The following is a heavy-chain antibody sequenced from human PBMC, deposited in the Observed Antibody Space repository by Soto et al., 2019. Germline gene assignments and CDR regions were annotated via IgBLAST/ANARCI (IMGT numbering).Heavy chain of an antibody. CDR1: GFTFSNAW. D-gene: IGHD3-22*01. Sequence: GGSLRLSCAASGFTFSNAWMSWVRQAPGKGLEWVGRIKSKTDGGTTDYAAPVKGRFTISRDDSKNTLYLQMNSLKTEDTAVYYCTTERGYDSSGYRGDYFDYWGQGTLVTVSS. J-gene: IGHJ4*02. CDR2: IKSKTDGGTT. V-gene: IGHV3-15*01. CDR3: TTERGYDSSGYRGDYFDY.